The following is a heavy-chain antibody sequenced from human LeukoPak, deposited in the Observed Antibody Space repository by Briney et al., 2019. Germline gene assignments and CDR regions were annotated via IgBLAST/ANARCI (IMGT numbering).Heavy chain of an antibody. CDR2: ISYDGSSK. CDR3: AKDQSIGYCSSTSCYTSGY. J-gene: IGHJ4*02. Sequence: GGSLRLSCAASGFTFSNAWMSWVRQAPGKGLEWVAVISYDGSSKYYADSVKGRFTISRDNSKNTLYLQMNSLRAEDTAVYYRAKDQSIGYCSSTSCYTSGYWGQGTLVTVSS. CDR1: GFTFSNAW. V-gene: IGHV3-30*18. D-gene: IGHD2-2*02.